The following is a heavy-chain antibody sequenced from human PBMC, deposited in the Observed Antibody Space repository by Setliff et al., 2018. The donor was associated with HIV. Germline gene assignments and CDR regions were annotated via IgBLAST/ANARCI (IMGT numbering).Heavy chain of an antibody. J-gene: IGHJ4*02. CDR1: GGSISSSSYY. D-gene: IGHD2-15*01. CDR2: IYYSGST. CDR3: ARRGIEGTPR. V-gene: IGHV4-39*07. Sequence: SETLSLTCTVSGGSISSSSYYWGWIRQPPGKGLEWIGSIYYSGSTYYNPSLKSRVTISVDTSKNQFSLKLSSVTAADTAVYYCARRGIEGTPRWGQGTLVTVLL.